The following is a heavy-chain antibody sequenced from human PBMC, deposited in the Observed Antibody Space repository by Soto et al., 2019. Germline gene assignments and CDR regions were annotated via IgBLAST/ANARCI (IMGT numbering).Heavy chain of an antibody. Sequence: EASVKVSGKAAGPPLNTFINDGITWVRRAPGQGLEWMGGIIPVFGTANYAQKFQGRVTISADESTRTAYMALRPLRSEDPAVYYCTRDWGGSYSYSWGQGTQVTVSS. J-gene: IGHJ4*02. V-gene: IGHV1-69*13. D-gene: IGHD3-16*01. CDR2: IIPVFGTA. CDR1: GPPLNTFINDG. CDR3: TRDWGGSYSYS.